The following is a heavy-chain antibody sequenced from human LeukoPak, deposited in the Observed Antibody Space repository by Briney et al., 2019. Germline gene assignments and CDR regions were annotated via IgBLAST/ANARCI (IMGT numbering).Heavy chain of an antibody. J-gene: IGHJ3*02. V-gene: IGHV4-39*07. Sequence: SETLSLTCTVSGDSITSSSYYWGWIRQPPGKGLEWIGTMYYTGTIYYNPSLKSRVTISVDTSKNQFSLSLSSVTAADTAVYYCARDQLRPGGDVFDIWGQGTVVTVSS. CDR2: MYYTGTI. D-gene: IGHD2-21*02. CDR3: ARDQLRPGGDVFDI. CDR1: GDSITSSSYY.